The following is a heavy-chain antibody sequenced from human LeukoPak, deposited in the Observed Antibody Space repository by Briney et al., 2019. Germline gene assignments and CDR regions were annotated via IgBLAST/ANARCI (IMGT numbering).Heavy chain of an antibody. Sequence: KTSQTLSLTCTVSGGSISSGSYYWSWIRQPAGKGLEWIRRIYTSGTTNYNPSLKSRVTMSVDTSKNQFSLKLSSVTAADTAVYYCARLRAAAGPYYFDYWGQGTLATVSS. CDR1: GGSISSGSYY. CDR3: ARLRAAAGPYYFDY. V-gene: IGHV4-61*02. J-gene: IGHJ4*02. D-gene: IGHD6-13*01. CDR2: IYTSGTT.